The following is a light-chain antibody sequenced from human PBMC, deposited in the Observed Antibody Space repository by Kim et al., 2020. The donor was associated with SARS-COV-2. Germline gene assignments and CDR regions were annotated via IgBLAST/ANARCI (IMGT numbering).Light chain of an antibody. Sequence: SSSVAVRVTSTCRASQTIRSRLAWYQKKPGKAPNLLIYKASSLESGVPSRFSGSGSETEFTLTITNLQPDNSATYYCQQYNGYSTFGQGTKVDIK. J-gene: IGKJ1*01. V-gene: IGKV1-5*03. CDR3: QQYNGYST. CDR1: QTIRSR. CDR2: KAS.